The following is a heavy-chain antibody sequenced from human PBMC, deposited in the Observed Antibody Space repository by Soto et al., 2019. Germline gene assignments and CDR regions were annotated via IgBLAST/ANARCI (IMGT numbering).Heavy chain of an antibody. J-gene: IGHJ6*02. V-gene: IGHV3-30-3*01. CDR1: GFTFSGYA. D-gene: IGHD3-22*01. Sequence: QVLLVESGGGVVQPGRSLRLSCAASGFTFSGYAMHWVRQAPGKGLEWVTYISYDGSDKWYADSVKGRFTISRDNSKNTLTLQMYSLRAEETAVYYCATWYDDTSKTYYYGMDVWGQGTTVTVSS. CDR2: ISYDGSDK. CDR3: ATWYDDTSKTYYYGMDV.